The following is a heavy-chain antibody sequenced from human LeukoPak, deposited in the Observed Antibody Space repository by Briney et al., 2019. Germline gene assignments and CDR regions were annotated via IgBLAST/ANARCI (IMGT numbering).Heavy chain of an antibody. D-gene: IGHD1-26*01. V-gene: IGHV3-21*01. Sequence: GGSLRLSCAASGFPFSINTMNWVRQAPGKGLEWVSSITSSNKYILYADSVKGRFTTSRDNAKNSLYLHMNSLRDEDTAIYYCAQGGHAGTYYLSNWGQGTLVTVSS. CDR1: GFPFSINT. J-gene: IGHJ4*02. CDR3: AQGGHAGTYYLSN. CDR2: ITSSNKYI.